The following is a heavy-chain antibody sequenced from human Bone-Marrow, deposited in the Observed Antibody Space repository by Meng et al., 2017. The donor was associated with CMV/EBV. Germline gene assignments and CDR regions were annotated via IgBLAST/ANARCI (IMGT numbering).Heavy chain of an antibody. CDR2: TYYRSKWYN. CDR3: ARDPRVGATTRPPYYYYYGMDV. J-gene: IGHJ6*02. V-gene: IGHV6-1*01. Sequence: WNWLRPSPSRGLEWLGRTYYRSKWYNDYAVSVKSRITINPDTSKNQFSLQLNSVTPKDTAVYYCARDPRVGATTRPPYYYYYGMDVWGQGTTVTVSS. D-gene: IGHD1-26*01.